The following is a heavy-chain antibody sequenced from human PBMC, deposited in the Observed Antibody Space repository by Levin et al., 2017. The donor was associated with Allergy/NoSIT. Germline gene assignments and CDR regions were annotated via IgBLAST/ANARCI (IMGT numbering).Heavy chain of an antibody. Sequence: SETLSLTCTVSNESINSYYWSWIRQPPGKGLEWIGYIYYSGTTNYNPSLRSRVTMSMVTSKKQFSLKLTSVTAADTAVYYCVRVTRITSFGVITNDPAWFDPWGQGTLVTVSS. CDR2: IYYSGTT. D-gene: IGHD3-3*01. V-gene: IGHV4-59*01. CDR1: NESINSYY. J-gene: IGHJ5*02. CDR3: VRVTRITSFGVITNDPAWFDP.